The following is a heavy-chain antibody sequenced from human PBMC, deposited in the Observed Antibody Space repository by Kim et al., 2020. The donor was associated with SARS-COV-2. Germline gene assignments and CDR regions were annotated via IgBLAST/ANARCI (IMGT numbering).Heavy chain of an antibody. Sequence: SETLSLTCTVSGGSISSYYWSWIRQPPGKGLEWIGYIYYSGSTNYNPSLKSRVTISVDTSKNQFSLKLSSVTAADTAVYYCARDLGVGVDDYVWGSYRSGWFDPWAREPWSPSPQ. D-gene: IGHD3-16*02. V-gene: IGHV4-59*13. CDR1: GGSISSYY. CDR3: ARDLGVGVDDYVWGSYRSGWFDP. CDR2: IYYSGST. J-gene: IGHJ5*02.